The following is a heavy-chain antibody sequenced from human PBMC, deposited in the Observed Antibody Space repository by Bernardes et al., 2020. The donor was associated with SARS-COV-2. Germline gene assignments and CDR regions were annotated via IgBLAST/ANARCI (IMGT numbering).Heavy chain of an antibody. D-gene: IGHD2-2*01. CDR2: IYYSGST. CDR3: AGLGVVGDY. Sequence: SYTLSLTCTVSGGSIRSYYWSWIRQPPGKGLEWIGYIYYSGSTNYNPSLKSRVTISVDTSKNQFSLKLSSVTAADTAVYYCAGLGVVGDYWGQGTLVTVSS. CDR1: GGSIRSYY. J-gene: IGHJ4*02. V-gene: IGHV4-59*01.